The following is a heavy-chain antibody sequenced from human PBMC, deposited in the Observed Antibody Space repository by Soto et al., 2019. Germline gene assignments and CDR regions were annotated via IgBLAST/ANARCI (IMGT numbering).Heavy chain of an antibody. J-gene: IGHJ6*04. CDR3: AVDGGGVAPSVV. CDR1: GFTFSSYW. CDR2: IKQDGSEK. D-gene: IGHD3-3*01. Sequence: GGSLRLSCAASGFTFSSYWMSWVRQAPGKGLEWVANIKQDGSEKYYVDPVKGRFTISRDNAKNSLYLQMNSLRAEDTAVYYCAVDGGGVAPSVVWGKGTTVTVSS. V-gene: IGHV3-7*01.